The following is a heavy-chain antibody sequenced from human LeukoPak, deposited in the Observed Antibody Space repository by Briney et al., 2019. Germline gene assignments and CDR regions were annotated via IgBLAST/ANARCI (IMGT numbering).Heavy chain of an antibody. CDR3: ARLKAWVGLRTSYFDF. CDR1: GGSIRSGSHY. Sequence: SETLSLTCNVSGGSIRSGSHYWGWIRQPPGKGLEWIGTVFHTGTTYYNSSLKSRLTISVDTSKNQFSLALTSVTATDTAVNYCARLKAWVGLRTSYFDFWGQGTLVTVSS. V-gene: IGHV4-39*01. CDR2: VFHTGTT. J-gene: IGHJ4*02. D-gene: IGHD1-26*01.